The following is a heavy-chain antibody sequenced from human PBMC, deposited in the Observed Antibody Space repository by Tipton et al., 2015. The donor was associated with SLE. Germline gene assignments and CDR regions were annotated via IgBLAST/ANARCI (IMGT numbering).Heavy chain of an antibody. Sequence: TLSLTCAVSGASIRTYYWSWLRQSPGKGLEWIGHMFHSGSTNYNPSLKSRVTISVDTSKNQFSLKLSSVTAADTAVYYCARDLGDPPRWGMDVWGQGTTVIVSS. CDR1: GASIRTYY. J-gene: IGHJ6*02. D-gene: IGHD3-16*02. CDR3: ARDLGDPPRWGMDV. V-gene: IGHV4-59*01. CDR2: MFHSGST.